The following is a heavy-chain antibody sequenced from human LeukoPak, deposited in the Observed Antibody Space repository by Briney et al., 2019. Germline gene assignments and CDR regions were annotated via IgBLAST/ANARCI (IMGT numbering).Heavy chain of an antibody. CDR1: GYTFTSYY. CDR3: ARMFGWYSDSSTYSRAFDY. CDR2: INPSGGST. D-gene: IGHD3-22*01. J-gene: IGHJ4*02. Sequence: ASVKVSFKASGYTFTSYYIHWVRQAPGQGLEWMGIINPSGGSTTYAQKFQGRVTLTRDTSTTTVYMDLSSLRSEDTAMYYCARMFGWYSDSSTYSRAFDYWGQGTLVTVSS. V-gene: IGHV1-46*01.